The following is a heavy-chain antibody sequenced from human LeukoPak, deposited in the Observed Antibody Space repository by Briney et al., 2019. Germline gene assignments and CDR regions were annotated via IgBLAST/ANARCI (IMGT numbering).Heavy chain of an antibody. CDR2: ITSTSDII. D-gene: IGHD1-26*01. CDR1: GFTFNSYS. V-gene: IGHV3-48*02. Sequence: PGGSLRLSCAASGFTFNSYSMEWVRQAPGKGLEWLSYITSTSDIIYYADSVKGRFTSSRDNARNSLYLQMNSLRDEDTAVYYCARGGANRFDHWGQGILVAVSS. CDR3: ARGGANRFDH. J-gene: IGHJ4*02.